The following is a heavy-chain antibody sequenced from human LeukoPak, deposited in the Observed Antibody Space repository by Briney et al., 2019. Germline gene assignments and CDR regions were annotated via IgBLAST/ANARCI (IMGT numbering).Heavy chain of an antibody. CDR1: GGTFSSYA. D-gene: IGHD3-3*01. CDR3: ARDGSYDFWSGYIPTWPFDY. V-gene: IGHV1-46*01. Sequence: ASVKVSCKASGGTFSSYAISWVRQAPGQGLEWMGIINPSGGSTSYAQKLQGRVTMTTDTSTSTAYMELRSLRSDDTAVYYCARDGSYDFWSGYIPTWPFDYWGQGTLVTVSS. CDR2: INPSGGST. J-gene: IGHJ4*02.